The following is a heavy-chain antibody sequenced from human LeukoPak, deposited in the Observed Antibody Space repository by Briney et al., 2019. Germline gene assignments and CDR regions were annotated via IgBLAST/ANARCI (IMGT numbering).Heavy chain of an antibody. Sequence: SVKVSCKASGGTFSSYAISWVRQAPGQGLEWMGGIIPIFGTANYAQKFQGRVTITTDESTSTAYMELSSLRSEDTAVYYGASFSGYSYGFDFDYWGQGTLVTVSS. CDR1: GGTFSSYA. CDR3: ASFSGYSYGFDFDY. V-gene: IGHV1-69*05. D-gene: IGHD5-18*01. J-gene: IGHJ4*02. CDR2: IIPIFGTA.